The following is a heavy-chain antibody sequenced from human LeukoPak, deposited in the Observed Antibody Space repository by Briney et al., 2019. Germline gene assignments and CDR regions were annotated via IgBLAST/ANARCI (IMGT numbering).Heavy chain of an antibody. J-gene: IGHJ4*02. V-gene: IGHV1-24*01. CDR2: FDPEDGET. CDR1: GYTLTELS. Sequence: ASVKVSCKVSGYTLTELSMHWVRQAPGKGLEWMGGFDPEDGETIYAQKFQGRVTITADKSTSTAYMELSSLRSEDTAVYYCARGELRYFDWLLYYWGQGTLVTVSS. D-gene: IGHD3-9*01. CDR3: ARGELRYFDWLLYY.